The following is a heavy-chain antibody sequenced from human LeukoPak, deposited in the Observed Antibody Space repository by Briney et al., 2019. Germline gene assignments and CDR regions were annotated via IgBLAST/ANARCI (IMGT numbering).Heavy chain of an antibody. Sequence: GGSLRLSCAASGFTFSDYSINWVRQPPGKGLEWVSSINPTSTSIYYADAMKGRFIISRDNAKSSLFLQMNSLRAEDTALYYCVRLRRNSGRSGYYFYYNYWGEGILVTVSS. CDR1: GFTFSDYS. V-gene: IGHV3-21*01. D-gene: IGHD6-25*01. CDR3: VRLRRNSGRSGYYFYYNY. CDR2: INPTSTSI. J-gene: IGHJ4*02.